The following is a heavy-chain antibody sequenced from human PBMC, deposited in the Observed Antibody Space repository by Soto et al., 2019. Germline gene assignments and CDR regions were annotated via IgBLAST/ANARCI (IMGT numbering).Heavy chain of an antibody. Sequence: GGSLRLSCAASGFTFSSYAMSWVRQAPGKGLEWVSAISGSGGSTYYADSVKGRFTISRDNSKNTLYLQMNSLRAEDTAVYYCAKTIFGVVITAGPFDYCGQGTLVTVSS. CDR1: GFTFSSYA. D-gene: IGHD3-3*01. J-gene: IGHJ4*02. V-gene: IGHV3-23*01. CDR3: AKTIFGVVITAGPFDY. CDR2: ISGSGGST.